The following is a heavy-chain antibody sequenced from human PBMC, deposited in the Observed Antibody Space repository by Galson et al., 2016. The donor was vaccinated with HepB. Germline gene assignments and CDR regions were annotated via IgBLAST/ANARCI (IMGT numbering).Heavy chain of an antibody. Sequence: SLRLSCAASGFTVSTNYMSWARQAPGKGLEWVSVIYGGGSATYADSVKGRFTISRHNSKNTLYLQMNSLRTEDTAVYYCARPLPNVGYGMDVWGQGTTVTVSS. D-gene: IGHD2-15*01. CDR2: IYGGGSA. CDR3: ARPLPNVGYGMDV. J-gene: IGHJ6*02. CDR1: GFTVSTNY. V-gene: IGHV3-53*04.